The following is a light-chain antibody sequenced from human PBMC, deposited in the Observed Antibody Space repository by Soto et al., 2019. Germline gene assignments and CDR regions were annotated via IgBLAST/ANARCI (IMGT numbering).Light chain of an antibody. Sequence: DIQMTQSPSSLSASVGDRVTITCRTSQRITNYLNWYQQKPGNAPKLLIYAASSLQSGVPSRFSGSGSGTDFTLTIINLQPEDFATYYCQQSYTTPYTIGQGTKLEIK. CDR1: QRITNY. CDR2: AAS. CDR3: QQSYTTPYT. V-gene: IGKV1-39*01. J-gene: IGKJ2*01.